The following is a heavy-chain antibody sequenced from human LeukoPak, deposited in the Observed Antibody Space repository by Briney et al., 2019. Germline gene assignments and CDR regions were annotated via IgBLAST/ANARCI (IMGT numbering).Heavy chain of an antibody. CDR3: AGMRITTPTVRTLDY. J-gene: IGHJ4*02. V-gene: IGHV4-59*01. CDR2: IYYTGST. Sequence: SETLSLTCTVSGGSMSTYYWTWIRQPPGKGLEWIGFIYYTGSTSYNPSLKSRVTISVDTSKNQFSLKLSSVTAADTAVYYCAGMRITTPTVRTLDYWGQGTLVTVSS. D-gene: IGHD1-14*01. CDR1: GGSMSTYY.